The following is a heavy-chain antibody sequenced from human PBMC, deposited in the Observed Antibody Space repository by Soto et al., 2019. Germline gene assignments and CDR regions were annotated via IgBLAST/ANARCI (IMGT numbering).Heavy chain of an antibody. CDR2: IGMGGDT. Sequence: EVQLVESGGGLVQPGGSLRLSCAASGFTFSRYDMFWVRQVTGKGLEWVSAIGMGGDTSYPGSVKGRFTISRENVKNSLYLQMNSLRAGDTAVYYCARGGYDILTGYYGGYFYGLDVWGQGTTVIVSS. J-gene: IGHJ6*02. D-gene: IGHD3-9*01. CDR3: ARGGYDILTGYYGGYFYGLDV. CDR1: GFTFSRYD. V-gene: IGHV3-13*01.